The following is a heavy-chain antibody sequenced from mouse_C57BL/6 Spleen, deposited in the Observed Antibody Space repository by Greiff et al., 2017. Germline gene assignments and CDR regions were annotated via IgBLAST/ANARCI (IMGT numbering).Heavy chain of an antibody. D-gene: IGHD3-2*02. CDR2: INPNNGGT. CDR3: ARRGLRLHAMDY. J-gene: IGHJ4*01. CDR1: GYTFTDYY. Sequence: VQLQQSGPELVKPGASVKISCKASGYTFTDYYMNWVKQSHGKSLEWIGDINPNNGGTSYNQKFKGKATLTVDKSSSTAYMELRSLTSEDSAVYYCARRGLRLHAMDYWGQGTSVTVSS. V-gene: IGHV1-26*01.